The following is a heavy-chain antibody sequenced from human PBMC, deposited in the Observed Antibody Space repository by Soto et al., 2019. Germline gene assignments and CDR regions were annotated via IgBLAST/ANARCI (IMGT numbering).Heavy chain of an antibody. J-gene: IGHJ3*02. CDR1: GFTFSSYA. CDR2: ISGSGGST. V-gene: IGHV3-23*01. CDR3: ARIGYGISTSCNTPEVYGFDI. D-gene: IGHD2-2*02. Sequence: EVQLLESGGGLVQPGGSLRLSCAASGFTFSSYAMNWVRQAPGKGLEWVSGISGSGGSTYYADSVKCRFNISRDNSKNTLYLQKYRKRVEDTALNYCARIGYGISTSCNTPEVYGFDIWGERTIFTV.